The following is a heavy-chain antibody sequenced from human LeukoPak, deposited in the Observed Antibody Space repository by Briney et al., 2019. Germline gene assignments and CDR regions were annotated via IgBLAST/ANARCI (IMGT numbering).Heavy chain of an antibody. V-gene: IGHV5-51*01. CDR3: ARGGEYCSGGSCYYDY. CDR2: IYPGDSDT. D-gene: IGHD2-15*01. Sequence: GESLKISCKGSGYRFTSYWIGWVRPMPGKGLEWMGIIYPGDSDTRYSPSFQGQVTISADKSISTAYLQWSSLKASDTAMYYCARGGEYCSGGSCYYDYWGQGTLVTVSS. CDR1: GYRFTSYW. J-gene: IGHJ4*02.